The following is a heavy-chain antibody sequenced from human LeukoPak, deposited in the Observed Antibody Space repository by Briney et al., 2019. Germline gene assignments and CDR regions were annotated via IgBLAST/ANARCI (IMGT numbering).Heavy chain of an antibody. Sequence: PGGSLRLSCAASGFTVSSNYMSWVRQAPGKGLEWVSVIYSGGSTYYADSVKGRFTISRDNSKNTLYLQMNSLRAEDTALYYCAREDYVWGSYCSSGSDWGQGTLVTVSS. CDR2: IYSGGST. V-gene: IGHV3-66*01. D-gene: IGHD3-16*02. CDR3: AREDYVWGSYCSSGSD. J-gene: IGHJ4*02. CDR1: GFTVSSNY.